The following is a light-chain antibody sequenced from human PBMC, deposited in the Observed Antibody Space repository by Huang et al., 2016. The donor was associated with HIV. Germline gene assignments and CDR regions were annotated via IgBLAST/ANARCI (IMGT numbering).Light chain of an antibody. CDR3: QKYDRAPRT. J-gene: IGKJ1*01. CDR2: EAS. Sequence: MTQSPPSLSASIGDRVTLTCRASRDISTFLAWYQQKPGNTPSCRIYEASILHSSVPSRFSGGGSASKFTLTVSSLQPEDVANYYCQKYDRAPRTFGQGTKLEL. V-gene: IGKV1-27*01. CDR1: RDISTF.